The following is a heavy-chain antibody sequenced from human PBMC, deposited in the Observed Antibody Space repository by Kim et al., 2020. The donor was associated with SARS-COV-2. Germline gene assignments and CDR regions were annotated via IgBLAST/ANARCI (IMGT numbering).Heavy chain of an antibody. D-gene: IGHD3-22*01. J-gene: IGHJ4*02. Sequence: TYNAEAVKGRFTLSRDNSKKSLYLQMNSLRAEDTALYYCAKESSGYAFDYWGQGTLVTVSS. V-gene: IGHV3-43D*03. CDR3: AKESSGYAFDY. CDR2: T.